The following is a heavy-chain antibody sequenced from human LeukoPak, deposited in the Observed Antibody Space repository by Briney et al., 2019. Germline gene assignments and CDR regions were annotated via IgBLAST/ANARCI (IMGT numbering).Heavy chain of an antibody. CDR2: IRSKRGGGTT. D-gene: IGHD1-26*01. V-gene: IGHV3-15*01. J-gene: IGHJ4*02. CDR1: GFTFKNTW. CDR3: GWDDKSVFDY. Sequence: GGSLRLSCAASGFTFKNTWMSWVRQAPGKGLEWVGRIRSKRGGGTTDYVAPVKGRFTISRDDSKNTLYLQMNSLKTEDTAVYYCGWDDKSVFDYWGQGTLVTVSS.